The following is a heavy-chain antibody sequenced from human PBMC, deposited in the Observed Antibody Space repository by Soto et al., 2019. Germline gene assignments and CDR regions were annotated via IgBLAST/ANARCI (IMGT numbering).Heavy chain of an antibody. V-gene: IGHV4-61*01. J-gene: IGHJ6*02. CDR1: GGSVSSDNYY. CDR3: ARDCMGTYYYYLMDV. D-gene: IGHD5-18*01. Sequence: QVHLQESGPGLVKPSETLSLTCTVSGGSVSSDNYYWTWIRQPPGKGLEWIGYIYYSGSNNYNPSLKSRVTISVDTSKNQFSLKLSSVTAADTAVYYCARDCMGTYYYYLMDVWGQGTTVTVSS. CDR2: IYYSGSN.